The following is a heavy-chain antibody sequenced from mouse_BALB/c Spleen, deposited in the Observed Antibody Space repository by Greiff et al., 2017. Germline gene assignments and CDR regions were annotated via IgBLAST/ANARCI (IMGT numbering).Heavy chain of an antibody. CDR3: ASNYYGSSDFDY. Sequence: DVKLQESGAELVKPGASVKLSCTASGFNIKDTYMHWVKQRPEQGLEWIGRIDPANGNTKYDPKFQGKATITADTSSNTAYLQLSSLTSEDTAVYYCASNYYGSSDFDYWGQGTTLTVSS. CDR1: GFNIKDTY. J-gene: IGHJ2*01. CDR2: IDPANGNT. V-gene: IGHV14-3*02. D-gene: IGHD1-1*01.